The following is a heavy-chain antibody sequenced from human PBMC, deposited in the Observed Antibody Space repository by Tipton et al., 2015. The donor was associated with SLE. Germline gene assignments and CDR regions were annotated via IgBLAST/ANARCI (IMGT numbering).Heavy chain of an antibody. D-gene: IGHD2-21*02. Sequence: TLSLTCTVSGDSMTNSNFYWGWIRQPPGKGLEWIGSMSYTGASDYNASLKRRVTISLDTSKNQFSLNLRSVTAADTAVYYCARDHGGDGWFDPWGQGTLVTVSS. J-gene: IGHJ5*02. CDR1: GDSMTNSNFY. CDR2: MSYTGAS. CDR3: ARDHGGDGWFDP. V-gene: IGHV4-39*07.